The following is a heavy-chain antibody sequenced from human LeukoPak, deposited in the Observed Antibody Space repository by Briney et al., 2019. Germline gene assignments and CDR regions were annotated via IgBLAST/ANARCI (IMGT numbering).Heavy chain of an antibody. Sequence: GGSLRLSCAASGFTFSSYGMSWVRQAPGKGLEWVSGISGSGAGTHYADSVKGRFTISRDNAKNSLYLQMNSLRAEDTAVYYCARGDRTMMGAFDIWGQGTLVTVSS. CDR1: GFTFSSYG. J-gene: IGHJ3*02. CDR3: ARGDRTMMGAFDI. D-gene: IGHD3-16*01. V-gene: IGHV3-21*06. CDR2: ISGSGAGT.